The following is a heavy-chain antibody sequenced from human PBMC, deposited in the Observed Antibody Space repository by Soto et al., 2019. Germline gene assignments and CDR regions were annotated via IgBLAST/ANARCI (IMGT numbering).Heavy chain of an antibody. CDR2: ISYDGSNK. CDR3: ARDQPLSQWLVTYYYYYYGMDV. D-gene: IGHD6-19*01. V-gene: IGHV3-30-3*01. CDR1: GFTFSSYA. J-gene: IGHJ6*02. Sequence: LRLSCAASGFTFSSYAMHWVRQAPGKGLEWVAVISYDGSNKYYADSVKGRFTISRDNSKNTLYLQMNSLRAEDTAVYYCARDQPLSQWLVTYYYYYYGMDVWGQGTTVTAP.